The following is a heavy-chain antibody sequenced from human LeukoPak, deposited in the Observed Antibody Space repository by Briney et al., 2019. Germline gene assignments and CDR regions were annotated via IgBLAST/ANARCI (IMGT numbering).Heavy chain of an antibody. CDR1: GFTFDDYG. CDR3: ARGARGVSGYYFDF. J-gene: IGHJ4*02. Sequence: GGSLRLSCAASGFTFDDYGMSWVRQAPGKGLEWVSGINWNGGSTGYADSVKGRFTIYRDNAKNSLYPQMNSLRAEDTALYYCARGARGVSGYYFDFWGQGTLVTVSS. D-gene: IGHD3-10*01. CDR2: INWNGGST. V-gene: IGHV3-20*04.